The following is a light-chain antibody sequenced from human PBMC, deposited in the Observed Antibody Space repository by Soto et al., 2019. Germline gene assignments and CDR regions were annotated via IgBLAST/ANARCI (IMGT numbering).Light chain of an antibody. CDR3: HQRNVWPPVT. V-gene: IGKV3-11*01. CDR1: PSVTNF. Sequence: EIVLTQSPATLSLSPGERATLSCRASPSVTNFLAWYQQKPGQAPRLLIYGAFNRATGIPARFSGSGSGTDFTLTISSLEPEDSAVYYWHQRNVWPPVTFGQGTRLEIK. CDR2: GAF. J-gene: IGKJ5*01.